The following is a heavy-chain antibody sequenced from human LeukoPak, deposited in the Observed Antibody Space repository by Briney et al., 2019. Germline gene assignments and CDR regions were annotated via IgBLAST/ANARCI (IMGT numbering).Heavy chain of an antibody. CDR3: ARGLRELAAAGTYYFDY. CDR1: GGSMSSGDFC. V-gene: IGHV4-30-4*01. D-gene: IGHD6-13*01. CDR2: IHYSGST. Sequence: SQTLSLTCSVSGGSMSSGDFCWSWIRQPPGKGLEWIGYIHYSGSTYHNPSLMSRVTISKDTSKNQFSLRLSSVTAADTAVYYCARGLRELAAAGTYYFDYWGQGTLVTVSS. J-gene: IGHJ4*02.